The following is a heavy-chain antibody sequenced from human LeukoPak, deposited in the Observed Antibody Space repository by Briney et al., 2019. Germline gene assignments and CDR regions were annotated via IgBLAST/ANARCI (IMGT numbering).Heavy chain of an antibody. CDR3: ARRSSWSNRGFDY. D-gene: IGHD6-13*01. J-gene: IGHJ4*02. CDR2: IYYSGST. V-gene: IGHV4-39*01. Sequence: SETLSLTCTVSGGSISSSSYYWGWIRQPPGRGLEWIGSIYYSGSTYYNPSLKGRVTISVDTSKNQFSLKLSSVTAADTAVYYCARRSSWSNRGFDYWGPGTLVTVSS. CDR1: GGSISSSSYY.